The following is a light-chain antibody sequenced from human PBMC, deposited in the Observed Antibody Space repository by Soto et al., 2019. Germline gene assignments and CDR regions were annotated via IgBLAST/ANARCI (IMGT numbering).Light chain of an antibody. CDR1: QSVSSN. Sequence: EVVMTQSPVTLSVSPGERATLSGRPSQSVSSNLAWYQQKPGQAPRLLIYGATTRATAIPARFSGSGSGTEFTLTISSLQSEDFAVYYSQQYNNWPPITFGQGTRLEI. V-gene: IGKV3-15*01. CDR2: GAT. CDR3: QQYNNWPPIT. J-gene: IGKJ5*01.